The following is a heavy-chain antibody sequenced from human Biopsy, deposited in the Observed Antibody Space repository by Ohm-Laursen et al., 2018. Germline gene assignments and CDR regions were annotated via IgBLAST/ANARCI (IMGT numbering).Heavy chain of an antibody. Sequence: SSLRLSCAASGFSFDNYVMHWVRQAPGKGLEWVSGISWSSDSIGYADSVKGRFTISRDNAKNSLYLQMNSLRSEDTALYYCAKDRYPSSWHYYYGMDVWGQGTTVTVSS. CDR2: ISWSSDSI. V-gene: IGHV3-9*01. CDR3: AKDRYPSSWHYYYGMDV. D-gene: IGHD6-13*01. J-gene: IGHJ6*02. CDR1: GFSFDNYV.